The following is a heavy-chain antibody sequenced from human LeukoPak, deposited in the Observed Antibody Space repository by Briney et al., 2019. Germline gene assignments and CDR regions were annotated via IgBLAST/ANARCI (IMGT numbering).Heavy chain of an antibody. CDR3: AREVWAGATRWFDP. CDR2: IYTRGST. J-gene: IGHJ5*02. Sequence: NTSETLSLTCTVSGGSISSGSYYWSWIRQPAGKGLEWIGRIYTRGSTNYNPSLKSRVTISVDTSKNQFSLKLSSVTAADTAVYYCAREVWAGATRWFDPWGQGTLVTVSS. CDR1: GGSISSGSYY. D-gene: IGHD3-16*01. V-gene: IGHV4-61*02.